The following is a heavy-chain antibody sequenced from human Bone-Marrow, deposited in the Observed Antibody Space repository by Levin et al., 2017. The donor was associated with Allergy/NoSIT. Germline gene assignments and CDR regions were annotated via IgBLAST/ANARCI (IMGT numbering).Heavy chain of an antibody. CDR3: ARHGGWWFDP. J-gene: IGHJ5*02. D-gene: IGHD2-15*01. V-gene: IGHV2-5*02. CDR1: GFSLSTTGLG. Sequence: SGPTLVKPTQTLALTCTFSGFSLSTTGLGVGWIRQPPGKALEWLAVIYWDDDKRYSPSLKSRLTITKDTSKNQVVLTMRNMDPVDTATYYCARHGGWWFDPWGQGTLVTVSS. CDR2: IYWDDDK.